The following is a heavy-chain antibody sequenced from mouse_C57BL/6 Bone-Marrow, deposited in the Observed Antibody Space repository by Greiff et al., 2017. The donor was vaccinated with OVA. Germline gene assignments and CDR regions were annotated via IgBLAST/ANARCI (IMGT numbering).Heavy chain of an antibody. CDR1: GYTFTSYG. CDR2: IYPRSGNT. CDR3: PIYYYGKGFAY. V-gene: IGHV1-81*01. Sequence: VQLQQSGAELARPGASVKLSCKASGYTFTSYGISWVKQRTGQGLEWIGEIYPRSGNTYYNEKFKGKATLTADKSSSTAYMELRSLTSEDSAVYFCPIYYYGKGFAYWGQGTLVTVSA. J-gene: IGHJ3*01. D-gene: IGHD1-1*01.